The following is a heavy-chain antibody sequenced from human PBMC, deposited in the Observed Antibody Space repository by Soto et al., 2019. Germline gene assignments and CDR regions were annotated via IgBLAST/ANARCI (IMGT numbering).Heavy chain of an antibody. CDR2: ISSSSSYT. CDR3: AREWGSDYYYGMDV. CDR1: GFTFSDYY. V-gene: IGHV3-11*06. D-gene: IGHD3-16*01. Sequence: GGSLRLSCAGSGFTFSDYYMSWIRQAPGKGLEWVSYISSSSSYTNYADSVRGRFTISIDNAKNSLYLQMNSLRAEDTAVYYCAREWGSDYYYGMDVWGQGTTVTVSS. J-gene: IGHJ6*02.